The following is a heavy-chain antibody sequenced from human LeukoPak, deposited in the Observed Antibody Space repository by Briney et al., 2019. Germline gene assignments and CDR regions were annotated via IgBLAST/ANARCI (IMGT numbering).Heavy chain of an antibody. Sequence: PGGSLRLSCAASGFTLSSYWMSWVRQAPGKGLEWVANIKPDGSEKYYVDSVKGRFTISRDNAKNSLYLQMNSLRAEDTAVYYCARDGGYDFWSGYDYWGQGTLVTVSS. CDR3: ARDGGYDFWSGYDY. D-gene: IGHD3-3*01. CDR2: IKPDGSEK. CDR1: GFTLSSYW. V-gene: IGHV3-7*01. J-gene: IGHJ4*02.